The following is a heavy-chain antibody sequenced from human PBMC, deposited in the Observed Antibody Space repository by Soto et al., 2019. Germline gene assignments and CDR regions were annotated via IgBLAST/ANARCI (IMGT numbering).Heavy chain of an antibody. CDR2: ISYDGSNK. CDR1: GFTFSSYA. CDR3: ASSTTSEEGSGSYYLPDY. V-gene: IGHV3-30-3*01. D-gene: IGHD3-10*01. Sequence: GGSLRLSCAASGFTFSSYAMHWVRQAPGKGLEWVAVISYDGSNKYYADSVKGRFTISRDNSKNTLYLQMNSLRAEDTAVYYCASSTTSEEGSGSYYLPDYWGQGTLVTVSS. J-gene: IGHJ4*02.